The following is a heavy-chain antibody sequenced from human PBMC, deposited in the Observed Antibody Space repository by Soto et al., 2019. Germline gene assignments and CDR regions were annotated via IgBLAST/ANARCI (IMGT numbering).Heavy chain of an antibody. CDR3: ARADYDILTGSLYYFDY. J-gene: IGHJ4*02. Sequence: SETLSLTCTVSGGSISSYYWSWIRQPPGKGLEWIGYIYYSGSTNYNPSLKSRVTISVDTSKNQFSLKLSSVTAADTAVYYCARADYDILTGSLYYFDYWGQGTLVTVSS. D-gene: IGHD3-9*01. V-gene: IGHV4-59*01. CDR2: IYYSGST. CDR1: GGSISSYY.